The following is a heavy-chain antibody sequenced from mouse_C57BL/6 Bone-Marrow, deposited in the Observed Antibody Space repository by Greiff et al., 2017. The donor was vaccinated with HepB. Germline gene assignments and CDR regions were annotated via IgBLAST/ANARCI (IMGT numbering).Heavy chain of an antibody. V-gene: IGHV1-81*01. D-gene: IGHD4-1*01. J-gene: IGHJ2*03. CDR3: ARVGWDGY. CDR2: IYPGSGNT. CDR1: GYTFTSYG. Sequence: QVHVKQSGAELARPGASVKLSCKASGYTFTSYGISWVKQRTGQGLEWIGEIYPGSGNTYYNEKFKGKATLTADKSSSTAYMELSSLTSEDSAVYFCARVGWDGYGGQGNGLTVSS.